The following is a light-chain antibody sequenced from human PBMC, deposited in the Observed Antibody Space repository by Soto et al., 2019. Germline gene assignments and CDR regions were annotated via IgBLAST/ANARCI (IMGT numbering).Light chain of an antibody. CDR1: QSISSW. J-gene: IGKJ1*01. CDR2: KAS. CDR3: QQYKSYWT. V-gene: IGKV1-5*03. Sequence: DIQMTQSPSTLSASVGDRVTITCRASQSISSWLAWYQQKPGKAPKLLIYKASSLESGVPSRFSGSGSGTEFTLTISNLQPDAFATYYRQQYKSYWTFGQGTKVEIK.